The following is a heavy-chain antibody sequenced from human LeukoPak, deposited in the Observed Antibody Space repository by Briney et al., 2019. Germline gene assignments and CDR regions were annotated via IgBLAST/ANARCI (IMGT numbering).Heavy chain of an antibody. D-gene: IGHD2-2*01. Sequence: PGGSPRLSCAASGFTFSSYAMSWVRQAPGKGLEWVSAISGSGGSTYYADSVKGRFTISRDNSKNTLYLQMNSLRAEDTAVYYCAKEVDVVVPAATHFDYWGQGTLVTVSS. V-gene: IGHV3-23*01. J-gene: IGHJ4*02. CDR2: ISGSGGST. CDR1: GFTFSSYA. CDR3: AKEVDVVVPAATHFDY.